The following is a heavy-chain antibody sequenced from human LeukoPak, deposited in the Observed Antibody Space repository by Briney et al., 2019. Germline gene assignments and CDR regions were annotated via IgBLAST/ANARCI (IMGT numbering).Heavy chain of an antibody. CDR1: GGSFSGYY. CDR2: INHSGST. Sequence: SETLSLTCAVYGGSFSGYYWSWIRQPPGKGLEWIGEINHSGSTNYNPSLKSRVTISVDTSKNQFSLKLSAVTAADTAVYYCARGRRGFDIWGQGTMVTVSS. J-gene: IGHJ3*02. D-gene: IGHD3-10*01. V-gene: IGHV4-34*01. CDR3: ARGRRGFDI.